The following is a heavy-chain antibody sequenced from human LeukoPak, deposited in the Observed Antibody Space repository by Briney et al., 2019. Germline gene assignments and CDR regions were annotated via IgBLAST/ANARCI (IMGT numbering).Heavy chain of an antibody. V-gene: IGHV1-2*02. CDR2: INPDSGAT. J-gene: IGHJ4*02. D-gene: IGHD5-12*01. CDR1: GYTFTGYY. CDR3: ARGPSGYHNT. Sequence: ASVKVSCKTSGYTFTGYYIHWVRQAPGQGLEWMGWINPDSGATICAQKFQGRVTMTRDTSINTAYMDLSRLTSDDTAVYYCARGPSGYHNTGGQGTLVTVSS.